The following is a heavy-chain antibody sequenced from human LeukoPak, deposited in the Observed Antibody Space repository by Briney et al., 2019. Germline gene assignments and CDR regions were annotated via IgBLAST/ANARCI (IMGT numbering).Heavy chain of an antibody. V-gene: IGHV4-39*01. CDR1: GGSISSSSYY. D-gene: IGHD6-13*01. Sequence: SETMSLTCNVSGGSISSSSYYWGWIRQPPGKGLEWIGSICYSGSTYYNPSLKSRVTISVDTSKNQFSLKLSSVTAADTAVYYCARHDTVSVIAAAGTGYWGQGTLVTVSS. CDR2: ICYSGST. CDR3: ARHDTVSVIAAAGTGY. J-gene: IGHJ4*02.